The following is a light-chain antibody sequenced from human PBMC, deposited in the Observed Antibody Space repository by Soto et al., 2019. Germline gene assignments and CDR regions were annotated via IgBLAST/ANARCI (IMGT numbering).Light chain of an antibody. CDR1: QSISSW. Sequence: DIPMTQSPSTLSASVGDRVTITCRASQSISSWLAWYQQKPGKVPRLLIYDVSTLESGVPSRFSGSGSGTEFTLTISSLQPDDFATYYCQQYNTFWTFGQGTKVEI. CDR2: DVS. V-gene: IGKV1-5*01. CDR3: QQYNTFWT. J-gene: IGKJ1*01.